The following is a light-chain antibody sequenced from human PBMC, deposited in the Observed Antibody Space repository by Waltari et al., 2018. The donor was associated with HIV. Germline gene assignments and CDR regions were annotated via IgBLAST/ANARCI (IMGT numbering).Light chain of an antibody. Sequence: IVMTQSPATLSGSPGEGVTLSCRASQSITTKLPWYQQTPGQAPRLLSYGASTRAPGIPDRFSGSGSGTEFTLTISSLQSEDFAIYYCQQYNNWPPWTFGQGTKVEI. CDR3: QQYNNWPPWT. V-gene: IGKV3-15*01. J-gene: IGKJ1*01. CDR1: QSITTK. CDR2: GAS.